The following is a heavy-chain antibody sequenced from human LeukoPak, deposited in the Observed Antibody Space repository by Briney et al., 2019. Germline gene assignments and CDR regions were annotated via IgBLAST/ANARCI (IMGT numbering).Heavy chain of an antibody. V-gene: IGHV3-23*01. CDR1: GFTFSTYA. J-gene: IGHJ4*02. CDR3: AKDTVASSFDH. Sequence: PGGSLRLSCAASGFTFSTYAMNWVRQALGKGLEWVSAITGSGGDTYYADSVKGRFTISRDNSKNTLSLQMNSLRAEDTAVYYCAKDTVASSFDHWGQGTLVTVSS. D-gene: IGHD5-12*01. CDR2: ITGSGGDT.